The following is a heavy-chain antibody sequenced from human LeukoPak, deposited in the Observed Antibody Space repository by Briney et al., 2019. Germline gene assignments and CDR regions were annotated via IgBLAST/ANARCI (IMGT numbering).Heavy chain of an antibody. CDR3: ARVIGWGTIFGVVTHRDY. D-gene: IGHD3-3*01. J-gene: IGHJ4*02. V-gene: IGHV4-30-2*01. CDR1: GGSISSGGYY. CDR2: IYHSGST. Sequence: SETLSLTCTVSGGSISSGGYYWSWIRQPPGKGLEWIGYIYHSGSTYYNPSLKSRVTISVDRSKNQFSLKLSSVTAADTAVYYCARVIGWGTIFGVVTHRDYWGQGTLVTVSS.